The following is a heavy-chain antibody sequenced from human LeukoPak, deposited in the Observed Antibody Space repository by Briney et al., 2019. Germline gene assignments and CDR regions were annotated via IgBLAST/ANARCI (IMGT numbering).Heavy chain of an antibody. CDR3: VREIYSSGWGPGY. CDR1: GYTFTGYY. J-gene: IGHJ4*02. Sequence: ASVKVSCKASGYTFTGYYMHWVRQAPGQGLEWMGWINPNSGGTNYAQKFQGRATMTRDTSISTAYMELSRLRSDDTAVYYCVREIYSSGWGPGYWGQGTLVTVSS. D-gene: IGHD6-19*01. V-gene: IGHV1-2*02. CDR2: INPNSGGT.